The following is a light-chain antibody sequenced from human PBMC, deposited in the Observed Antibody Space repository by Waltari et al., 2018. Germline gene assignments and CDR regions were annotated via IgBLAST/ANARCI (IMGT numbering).Light chain of an antibody. CDR2: GAS. V-gene: IGKV3-20*01. CDR3: HLSGGSPRT. Sequence: ESVLTQSPGTLSLSPGERATLSCRPTQTVANTYLPWYQLKPGQDPRLLIFGASSRATGIPDRFSGSGSGTDFTLTISRLEPEDFAVYYCHLSGGSPRTFGGGTKVEIK. CDR1: QTVANTY. J-gene: IGKJ4*01.